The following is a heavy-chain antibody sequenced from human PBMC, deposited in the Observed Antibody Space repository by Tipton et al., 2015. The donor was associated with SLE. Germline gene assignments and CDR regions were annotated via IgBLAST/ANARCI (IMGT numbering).Heavy chain of an antibody. CDR3: ASITRDGADDY. V-gene: IGHV4-39*01. D-gene: IGHD1-14*01. Sequence: LRLSCTVSGGSISSSSYYWGWIRQPPGKGLEWIGSIYYSGSTYYNPSLKSRVTISEDTSKNQFSRKLSSVTAADTAVYYCASITRDGADDYWGQGTLVTVSS. J-gene: IGHJ4*02. CDR2: IYYSGST. CDR1: GGSISSSSYY.